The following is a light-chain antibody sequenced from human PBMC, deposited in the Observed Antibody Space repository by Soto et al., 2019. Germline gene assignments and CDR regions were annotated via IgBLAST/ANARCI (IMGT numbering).Light chain of an antibody. CDR2: EVS. CDR1: GSDVGGYDY. V-gene: IGLV2-14*01. CDR3: SSYTSSTTVV. Sequence: QLVLTQPASVSGSPGQSITISCTGTGSDVGGYDYVSWYQQHPGKAPKLMIYEVSNRPSGVSNRFSGSKSGNTASLTISGLQAEDEADYYCSSYTSSTTVVFGGGTKLTVL. J-gene: IGLJ2*01.